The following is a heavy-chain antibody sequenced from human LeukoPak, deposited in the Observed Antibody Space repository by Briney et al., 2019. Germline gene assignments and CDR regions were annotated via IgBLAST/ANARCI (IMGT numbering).Heavy chain of an antibody. J-gene: IGHJ4*02. CDR1: GFTVSSNY. Sequence: GGSLRLSCAASGFTVSSNYMSWVRQAPGKGLEWVSVIYSGGSTYYADSVKGRFTVSRDNDKNSLYLQMNSLRAEDTAVYYCARDSWGGATQVDYWGQGTLVTVSS. V-gene: IGHV3-53*01. D-gene: IGHD1-26*01. CDR3: ARDSWGGATQVDY. CDR2: IYSGGST.